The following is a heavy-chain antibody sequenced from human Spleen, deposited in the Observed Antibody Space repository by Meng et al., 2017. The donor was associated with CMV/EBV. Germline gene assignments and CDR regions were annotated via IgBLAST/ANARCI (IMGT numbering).Heavy chain of an antibody. Sequence: GESLKISCAASGFTFSSYAMSWVRQAPGKGLEWVSGIRGSGGSTHYADSVKGRFTISRDNSKNTLYLQMNSLRAEDTAVYYCARRGDDFWSGYSEGNWFDPWGQGTLVTVSS. V-gene: IGHV3-23*01. CDR3: ARRGDDFWSGYSEGNWFDP. J-gene: IGHJ5*02. D-gene: IGHD3-3*01. CDR2: IRGSGGST. CDR1: GFTFSSYA.